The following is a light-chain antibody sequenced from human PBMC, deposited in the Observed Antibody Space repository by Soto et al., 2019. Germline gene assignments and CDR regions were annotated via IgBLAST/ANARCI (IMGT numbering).Light chain of an antibody. CDR2: VAS. CDR1: QSISSH. J-gene: IGKJ4*01. V-gene: IGKV1-39*01. Sequence: QMTQSPSSLFASVGDRVTITCRASQSISSHLNWYQQKVGQTPRLLIYVASTLQSEVPPRFSGSGSGTEFTLTMSGLQREDFATYYCQQSHSAPLTFGGGTKIQI. CDR3: QQSHSAPLT.